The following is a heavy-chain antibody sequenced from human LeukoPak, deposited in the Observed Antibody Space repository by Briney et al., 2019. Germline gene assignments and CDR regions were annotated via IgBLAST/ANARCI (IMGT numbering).Heavy chain of an antibody. D-gene: IGHD2-15*01. J-gene: IGHJ5*02. Sequence: PGRSLRLSCAASGFTFSSYGMHWVRQAPGKGLEWVAVISYDGSNKYYADSVKGRFTISRDNSKNTLYLQMNSLRGEDTAVYYCAKGAGGGQVDWFDPWGQGTLVTVSS. CDR1: GFTFSSYG. CDR2: ISYDGSNK. V-gene: IGHV3-30*18. CDR3: AKGAGGGQVDWFDP.